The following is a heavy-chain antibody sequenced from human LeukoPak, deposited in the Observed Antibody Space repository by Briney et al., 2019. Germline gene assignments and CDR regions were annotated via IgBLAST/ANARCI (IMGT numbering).Heavy chain of an antibody. CDR1: GGSFSGYY. V-gene: IGHV4-59*01. Sequence: SETLSLTCAVYGGSFSGYYWSWIRQPPGKGLEWIGYIYYSGSTNYNPSLKSRVTISVDTSKNQFSLKLSSVTAADTAVYYCAREHDYGDYGWFDPWGQGTLVTVSS. CDR3: AREHDYGDYGWFDP. J-gene: IGHJ5*02. CDR2: IYYSGST. D-gene: IGHD4-17*01.